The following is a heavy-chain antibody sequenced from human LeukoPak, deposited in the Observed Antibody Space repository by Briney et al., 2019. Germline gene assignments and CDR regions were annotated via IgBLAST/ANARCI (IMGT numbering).Heavy chain of an antibody. V-gene: IGHV3-21*01. CDR1: GFTFSSYT. Sequence: GGSLRLSCAASGFTFSSYTMNWVRQAPGKGLEWVSSISSSSSYIYYADSVRGRFTISRDNAKNSLYLQMNSQRAEDTAVYYCARGPIVYFDYWGQGTLVTVSS. J-gene: IGHJ4*02. CDR3: ARGPIVYFDY. CDR2: ISSSSSYI. D-gene: IGHD1-26*01.